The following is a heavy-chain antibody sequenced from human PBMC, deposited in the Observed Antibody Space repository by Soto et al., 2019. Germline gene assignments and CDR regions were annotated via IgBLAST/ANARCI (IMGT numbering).Heavy chain of an antibody. V-gene: IGHV1-18*04. CDR2: ISAYNGNT. Sequence: GAAVKVSCKASCYTFTSYGISWLRQAPGQGLEFIGWISAYNGNTNYAQKLQGRVTMTTDTSTSTAYMELRSLRSDDTAVYYCARYATSSSGWYGFYYYYGMDVWGQGTTVTVSS. CDR3: ARYATSSSGWYGFYYYYGMDV. CDR1: CYTFTSYG. J-gene: IGHJ6*02. D-gene: IGHD6-19*01.